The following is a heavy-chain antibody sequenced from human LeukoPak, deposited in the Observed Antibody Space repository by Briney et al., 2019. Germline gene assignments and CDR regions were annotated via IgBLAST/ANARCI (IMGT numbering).Heavy chain of an antibody. Sequence: GGSLRLSCAASGFTFSSYAMSWVRQAPGKGLEWVSAISGSGGSTYYADSAKGRFTISRDNSKNTLYLQMNSLRAEDTAVYYCAKDWVGYSYGFDYWGQGTLVTVSS. J-gene: IGHJ4*02. CDR2: ISGSGGST. CDR1: GFTFSSYA. D-gene: IGHD5-18*01. V-gene: IGHV3-23*01. CDR3: AKDWVGYSYGFDY.